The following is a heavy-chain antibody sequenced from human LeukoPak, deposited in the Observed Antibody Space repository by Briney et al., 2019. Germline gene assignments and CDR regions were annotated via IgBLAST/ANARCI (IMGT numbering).Heavy chain of an antibody. D-gene: IGHD5-12*01. V-gene: IGHV1-69*04. CDR3: ARGPRGYDFDL. CDR1: GGTFSSYA. Sequence: SVKVSCRASGGTFSSYAISWVRQPPGQGLEWMGRIIPILGIANYAQKFQGRVTITADKSTSTAYMELSSLRSEDTAVYYCARGPRGYDFDLWGRGTLVTVSS. J-gene: IGHJ2*01. CDR2: IIPILGIA.